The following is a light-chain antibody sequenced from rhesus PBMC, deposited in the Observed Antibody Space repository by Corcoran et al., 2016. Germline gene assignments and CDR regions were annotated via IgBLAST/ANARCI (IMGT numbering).Light chain of an antibody. J-gene: IGKJ1*01. CDR2: KAS. CDR1: QGISSW. Sequence: DIQMTQSPSSLSASVGDTVTITCRASQGISSWLAWYQQRPRKAPKLLIYKASSLQSGVTSRFSGSGSGTDFTLTISSLQSEDFATYYCQQYNSRPWTFGQGTKVEIK. V-gene: IGKV1-22*01. CDR3: QQYNSRPWT.